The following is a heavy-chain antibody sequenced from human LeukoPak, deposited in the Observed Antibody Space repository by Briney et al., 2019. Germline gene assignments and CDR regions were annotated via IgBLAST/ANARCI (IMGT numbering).Heavy chain of an antibody. CDR3: ARGLVRGGENIYYYYGMDV. Sequence: PSETLSLTCTVSGGSISIYYWSWIRQPAGKGLEWIGRIYTSGSTNYNPSLKSRVTMSVDTSKNQFSLKLSSVTAADTAVYYCARGLVRGGENIYYYYGMDVWGQGTTVTASS. J-gene: IGHJ6*02. V-gene: IGHV4-4*07. D-gene: IGHD3-10*01. CDR2: IYTSGST. CDR1: GGSISIYY.